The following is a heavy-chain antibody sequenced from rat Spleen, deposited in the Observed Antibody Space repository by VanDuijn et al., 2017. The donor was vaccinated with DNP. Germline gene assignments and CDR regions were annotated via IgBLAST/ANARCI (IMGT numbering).Heavy chain of an antibody. V-gene: IGHV5-31*01. Sequence: EVKLVESGGGLVQPGRSLKLSCAASGFNFNDYWMTWIRQAPGKGLEWVASITSSGGGSFYSDSVKGRFTISRDHAKSTLYLQMDSLRSEDTATYFCARHGRVTTVATYWYFDFWGPGTMVTVSS. CDR2: ITSSGGGS. D-gene: IGHD1-3*01. J-gene: IGHJ1*01. CDR1: GFNFNDYW. CDR3: ARHGRVTTVATYWYFDF.